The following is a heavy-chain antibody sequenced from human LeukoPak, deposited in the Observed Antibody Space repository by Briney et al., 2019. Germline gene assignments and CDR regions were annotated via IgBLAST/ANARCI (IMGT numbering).Heavy chain of an antibody. CDR3: ARDSSGYYYIYYYYYMDV. J-gene: IGHJ6*03. V-gene: IGHV1-18*01. D-gene: IGHD3-22*01. CDR2: ISAYNGNT. Sequence: ASVKVSCKASGYTFTSYGISWVRQAPGQGLEWMGWISAYNGNTNYAQKLQGRVTMTTDTSTSTAYMEPRSLRSDDTAVYYCARDSSGYYYIYYYYYMDVWGKGTTVTVSS. CDR1: GYTFTSYG.